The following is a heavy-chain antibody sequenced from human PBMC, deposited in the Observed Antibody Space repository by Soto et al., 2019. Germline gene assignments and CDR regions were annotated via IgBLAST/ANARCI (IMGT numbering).Heavy chain of an antibody. CDR2: IYYSGST. J-gene: IGHJ6*02. V-gene: IGHV4-31*03. D-gene: IGHD5-12*01. CDR1: GGSISSGGYY. Sequence: QVQLQESGPGLVKPSQTLSLTCTVSGGSISSGGYYWSWIRQHPGKGLEWIGYIYYSGSTYYNPSLKSCVTISVDTSKNQFSLKLSSVTAADTAVYYCAASCVACGGFNYYGMDVWGQGTTVTVSS. CDR3: AASCVACGGFNYYGMDV.